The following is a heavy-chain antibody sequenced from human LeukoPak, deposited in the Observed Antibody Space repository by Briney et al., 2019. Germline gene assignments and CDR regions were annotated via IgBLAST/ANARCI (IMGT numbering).Heavy chain of an antibody. CDR2: ISWNSGSI. J-gene: IGHJ6*02. V-gene: IGHV3-9*01. CDR3: AKDLFTYYYGSGSYLHGMDV. CDR1: GFTFDDYA. Sequence: GGSLGLSCAASGFTFDDYAMHWVRQAPGKGLEWVSGISWNSGSIGYADSVKGRFTISRDNAKNSLYLQMNSLRAEDTALYYCAKDLFTYYYGSGSYLHGMDVWGQGTTVTVSS. D-gene: IGHD3-10*01.